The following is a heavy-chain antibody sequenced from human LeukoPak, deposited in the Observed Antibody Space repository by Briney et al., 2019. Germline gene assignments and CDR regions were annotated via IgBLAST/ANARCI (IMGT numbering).Heavy chain of an antibody. Sequence: SETLSLTCSVSGGSISSRSYYWGWIRQPPGKGLEWIGSSGTTYYNPSLKSRVTISVDTSKKQFSLRLRSVTAADTAVYYCARHEWGITNAFDIWGQGTMVTVSS. CDR3: ARHEWGITNAFDI. CDR2: SGTT. J-gene: IGHJ3*02. D-gene: IGHD1-14*01. CDR1: GGSISSRSYY. V-gene: IGHV4-39*01.